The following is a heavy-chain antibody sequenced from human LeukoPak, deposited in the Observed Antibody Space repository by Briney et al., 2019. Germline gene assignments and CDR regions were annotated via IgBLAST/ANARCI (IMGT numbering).Heavy chain of an antibody. D-gene: IGHD3-10*01. CDR2: INPNSGGT. CDR1: GYTFTGYY. Sequence: ASVKVSCKASGYTFTGYYMHWVRQAPGQGLEWMGWINPNSGGTNYAQKFQGRVTMTRYTSISTTYMELSRLRSDDTAVYYCARDYGSGSYSSEFDYWGQGTLVTVSS. CDR3: ARDYGSGSYSSEFDY. V-gene: IGHV1-2*02. J-gene: IGHJ4*02.